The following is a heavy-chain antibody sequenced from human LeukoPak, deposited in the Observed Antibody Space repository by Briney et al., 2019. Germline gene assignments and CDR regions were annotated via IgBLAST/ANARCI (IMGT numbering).Heavy chain of an antibody. V-gene: IGHV1-3*01. Sequence: ASVKVSCKASGHTFTSYAMHWVRQAPGQRLEWMGWINAGNGNTKYSQKFQGRVTITRDTSASTAYMELSSLRSEDTAVYYCAVKVNYGSGSFYFDYWGQGTLVTVSS. CDR1: GHTFTSYA. D-gene: IGHD3-10*01. J-gene: IGHJ4*02. CDR2: INAGNGNT. CDR3: AVKVNYGSGSFYFDY.